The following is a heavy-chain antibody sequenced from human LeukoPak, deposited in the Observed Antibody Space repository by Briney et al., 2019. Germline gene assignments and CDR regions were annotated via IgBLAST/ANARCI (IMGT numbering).Heavy chain of an antibody. D-gene: IGHD3-10*01. CDR2: ICTNTGNP. V-gene: IGHV7-4-1*02. CDR1: GYTFNTFA. CDR3: ARDRLGDGFDI. Sequence: ASVKVSCKASGYTFNTFAINWVRQAPGQGLEWMGWICTNTGNPTYAQGFTGRFVFSLDTSVSTAYLQISSLKAEDTAVYYCARDRLGDGFDIWGQGTMVTVSS. J-gene: IGHJ3*02.